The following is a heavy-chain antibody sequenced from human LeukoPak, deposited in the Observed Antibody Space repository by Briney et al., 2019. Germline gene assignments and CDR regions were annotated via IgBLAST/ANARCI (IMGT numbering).Heavy chain of an antibody. J-gene: IGHJ4*02. D-gene: IGHD3-10*01. CDR3: ARGYYSGSGSYFDC. CDR2: ISSSSSDI. V-gene: IGHV3-21*01. CDR1: GFTFSTYS. Sequence: GGSLRLSCAASGFTFSTYSMNWVRQAPGKGLEWVSYISSSSSDIYCADSLKGRFTISRDNAKNSLYLQMNSLRAEDTAVYYCARGYYSGSGSYFDCWGQGTLVTVSS.